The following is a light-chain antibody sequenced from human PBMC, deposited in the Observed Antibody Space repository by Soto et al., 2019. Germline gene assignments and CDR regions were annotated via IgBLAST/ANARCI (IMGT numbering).Light chain of an antibody. J-gene: IGLJ2*01. CDR3: CSYAGSYVV. Sequence: QSVLTQPRSVSGSPGQSVTISCTGTSSDVGGYNYVSWYQQHPGNAPKLMIYDVSKRPSGVPDRFSGSKSGNTASLTIYGLQAEDEADYSCCSYAGSYVVFGGGTKLTVL. CDR1: SSDVGGYNY. V-gene: IGLV2-11*01. CDR2: DVS.